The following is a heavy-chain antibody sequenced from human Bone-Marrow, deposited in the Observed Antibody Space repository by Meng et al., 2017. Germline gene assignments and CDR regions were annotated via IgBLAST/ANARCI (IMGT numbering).Heavy chain of an antibody. CDR2: ISSSSYI. V-gene: IGHV3-21*01. CDR1: GFTFSSYS. J-gene: IGHJ4*02. CDR3: ARASSSWYPYYFDY. Sequence: GESLKISCAASGFTFSSYSMNWVRQAPGKGLEWVSSISSSSYIYYADSVKGRFTISRDNAKNSLYLQMNSLRAEDTAVYYCARASSSWYPYYFDYWGQGTLVTVSS. D-gene: IGHD6-13*01.